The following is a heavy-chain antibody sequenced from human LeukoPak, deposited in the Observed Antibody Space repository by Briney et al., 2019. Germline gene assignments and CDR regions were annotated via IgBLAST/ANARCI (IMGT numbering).Heavy chain of an antibody. Sequence: GGSLRLSCAASGFIFKNSWMTWVRQAPGKGLEWVANIKKDGSDKYYVDSVKGRFTISRDNAKNSLYLQMNSLRAEDTAVYYCARDGWLRGQGTLVTVSS. V-gene: IGHV3-7*01. CDR1: GFIFKNSW. D-gene: IGHD5-12*01. CDR2: IKKDGSDK. J-gene: IGHJ4*02. CDR3: ARDGWL.